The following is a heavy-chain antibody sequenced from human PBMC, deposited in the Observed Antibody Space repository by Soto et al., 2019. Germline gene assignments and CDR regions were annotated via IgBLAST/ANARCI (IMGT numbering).Heavy chain of an antibody. D-gene: IGHD2-2*01. Sequence: LSLTCTVSGDSVTSRSYYWGWIRQPPGKGLEWIGYIYYSGSTNYNPSLKSRVTISVDTSKNHFSLKLSSVTAADTAMYYCGRTYCSSASCYDDYWGQGTLVTVSS. CDR1: GDSVTSRSYY. V-gene: IGHV4-61*03. J-gene: IGHJ4*02. CDR3: GRTYCSSASCYDDY. CDR2: IYYSGST.